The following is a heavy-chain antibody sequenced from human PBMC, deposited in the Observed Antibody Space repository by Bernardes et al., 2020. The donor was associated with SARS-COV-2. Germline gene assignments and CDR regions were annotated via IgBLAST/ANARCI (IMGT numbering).Heavy chain of an antibody. Sequence: GGSLRLSCAASGFTFDDYAMHWVRQAPGKGLEWVSGISWNSGSIGYADSVKGRFTISRDNAKNSLYLQMNSLRAEDTALYYCAKDIFAAAAGFDYWGQGTLVTVSS. D-gene: IGHD6-13*01. V-gene: IGHV3-9*01. CDR3: AKDIFAAAAGFDY. CDR1: GFTFDDYA. CDR2: ISWNSGSI. J-gene: IGHJ4*02.